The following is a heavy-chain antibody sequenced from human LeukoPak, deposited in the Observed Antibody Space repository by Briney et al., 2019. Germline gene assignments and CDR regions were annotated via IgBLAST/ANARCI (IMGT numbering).Heavy chain of an antibody. CDR1: GGTFSSYA. Sequence: SVKVSCKASGGTFSSYAISWVRQAPGQGLEWMGRIIPILGIANYAQKFQGRVTITADKSTSTAYMELSSLRSEDTAVYYCARDLVLGDFSNWYFDLWGRGTLVTVSS. J-gene: IGHJ2*01. CDR2: IIPILGIA. CDR3: ARDLVLGDFSNWYFDL. D-gene: IGHD3-10*01. V-gene: IGHV1-69*04.